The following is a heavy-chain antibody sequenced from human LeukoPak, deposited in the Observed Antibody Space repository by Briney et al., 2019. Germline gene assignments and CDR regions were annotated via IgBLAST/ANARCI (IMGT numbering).Heavy chain of an antibody. CDR2: MSGCGGST. CDR3: AKVSSRDPNRTGYYGMDV. V-gene: IGHV3-23*01. J-gene: IGHJ6*02. D-gene: IGHD6-19*01. Sequence: PGGSLRLSCAASGFTYSSYAMSWVRQAPAKGLDWVSAMSGCGGSTYYADSVKGRFTISRDNSKNTLYLQMNSLRAEDTAVYYCAKVSSRDPNRTGYYGMDVWGQGTTVTVSS. CDR1: GFTYSSYA.